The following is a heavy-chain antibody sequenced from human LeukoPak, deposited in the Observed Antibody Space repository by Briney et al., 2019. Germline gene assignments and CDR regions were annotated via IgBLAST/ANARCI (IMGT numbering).Heavy chain of an antibody. CDR1: GFTFSSYE. V-gene: IGHV3-48*03. D-gene: IGHD2-15*01. CDR3: AKSPVSSCRGSFCYPFDY. CDR2: ISSSASTI. Sequence: GGSLRLSCAASGFTFSSYEMNWVRQAPGKGLEWVSHISSSASTIYYADSVKGRFTISRDNSRNTLYLQMNTLRAEDTAVYFCAKSPVSSCRGSFCYPFDYWGQGNLVTVSS. J-gene: IGHJ4*02.